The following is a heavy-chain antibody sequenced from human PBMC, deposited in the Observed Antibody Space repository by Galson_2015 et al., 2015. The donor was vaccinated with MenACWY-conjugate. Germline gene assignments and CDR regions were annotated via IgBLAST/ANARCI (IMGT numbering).Heavy chain of an antibody. CDR3: ARLVTRGITIFGAHPRASYGLDV. CDR1: AGSLTGAS. V-gene: IGHV4-34*01. Sequence: LSLTCGVHAGSLTGASWSWIRQPPGKGLEWIGDINHVGDTDYNPSLRGRVTISLDTSKNQFSLRLSSVTAADTAVYYCARLVTRGITIFGAHPRASYGLDVWGQGTTVIVSS. J-gene: IGHJ6*02. D-gene: IGHD3-3*01. CDR2: INHVGDT.